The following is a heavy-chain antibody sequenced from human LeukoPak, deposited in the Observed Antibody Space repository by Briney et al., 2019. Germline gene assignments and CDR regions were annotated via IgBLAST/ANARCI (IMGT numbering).Heavy chain of an antibody. J-gene: IGHJ4*02. Sequence: GGSLRLSCAASGFTFSSYAMSWVRQAPGKGLEWVSAISGSGGSTYYADSVKGRFTISRDNSKNTLYLQMNSLRAKDTAVYHCAKGLTWIQIYFDYWGQGTLVTVSS. CDR1: GFTFSSYA. CDR3: AKGLTWIQIYFDY. CDR2: ISGSGGST. V-gene: IGHV3-23*01. D-gene: IGHD5-18*01.